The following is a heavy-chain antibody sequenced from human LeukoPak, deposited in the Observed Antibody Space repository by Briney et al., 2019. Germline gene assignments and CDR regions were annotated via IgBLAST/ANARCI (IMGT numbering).Heavy chain of an antibody. CDR2: IYHSGST. CDR3: AKEKLGYCSSTSCSC. D-gene: IGHD2-2*01. J-gene: IGHJ4*02. Sequence: SQTLSLTCTVSGGSISSGGYYWSWIRQPPGQGLEWIGYIYHSGSTYYNPSLKSRVTISVDRSKNQFSLKLSSVTAADTAVYYCAKEKLGYCSSTSCSCWGQGTLVTVSS. CDR1: GGSISSGGYY. V-gene: IGHV4-30-2*01.